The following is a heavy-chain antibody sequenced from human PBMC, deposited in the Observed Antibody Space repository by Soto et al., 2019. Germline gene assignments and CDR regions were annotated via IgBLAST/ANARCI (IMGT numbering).Heavy chain of an antibody. CDR3: AKDSASSWSEYFRY. D-gene: IGHD6-13*01. V-gene: IGHV3-9*01. Sequence: DVQLVESGGALVQPGRSLRLSCAASGFTFENHAMHWVRQVPGKGLEWVAGIGWNSAKIGYADSVKGRFSISRDNAKSSLYLEMNGLRIEATALYFCAKDSASSWSEYFRYWGRGTLVTVSS. CDR1: GFTFENHA. CDR2: IGWNSAKI. J-gene: IGHJ1*01.